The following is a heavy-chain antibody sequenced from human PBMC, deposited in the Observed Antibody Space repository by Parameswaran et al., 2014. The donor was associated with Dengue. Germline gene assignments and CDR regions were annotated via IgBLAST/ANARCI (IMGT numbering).Heavy chain of an antibody. V-gene: IGHV4-31*02. J-gene: IGHJ4*02. CDR2: IYYSGST. Sequence: WIRQPPGKGLEWIGYIYYSGSTYYNPSLKSRVTISVDTSKDQFSLKLSSVTAADTAVYYCASYNYYFDYWGQGTLVTVSS. D-gene: IGHD1-1*01. CDR3: ASYNYYFDY.